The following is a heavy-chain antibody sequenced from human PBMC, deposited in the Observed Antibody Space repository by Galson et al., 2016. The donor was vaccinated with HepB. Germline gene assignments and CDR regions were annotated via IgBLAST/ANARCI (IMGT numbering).Heavy chain of an antibody. CDR3: AKAGTYSSSKGWFDP. CDR1: GFPFSMYW. J-gene: IGHJ5*02. CDR2: VKSDGTTT. V-gene: IGHV3-74*01. D-gene: IGHD6-13*01. Sequence: SLRLSCAASGFPFSMYWMHWVRHAPGQGLEWVSRVKSDGTTTTYADSVKGRFTISRDNAKNSLYLQMNSLRPEDTALYYCAKAGTYSSSKGWFDPWGHGTLVTVSA.